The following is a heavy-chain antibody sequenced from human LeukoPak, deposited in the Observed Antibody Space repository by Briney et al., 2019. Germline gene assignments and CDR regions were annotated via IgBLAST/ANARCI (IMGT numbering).Heavy chain of an antibody. V-gene: IGHV4-59*08. CDR3: ASGPPPLLYDYVWGSYRLQ. CDR1: GGSISSYY. CDR2: IYYSGST. Sequence: SETLSLTCTVSGGSISSYYWSWIRQPPGKGLEWIGYIYYSGSTNYNPSLKSRVTISVDTSKNQFSLKLSSVTAADTAVYYCASGPPPLLYDYVWGSYRLQWGQGTLVTVSS. J-gene: IGHJ4*02. D-gene: IGHD3-16*02.